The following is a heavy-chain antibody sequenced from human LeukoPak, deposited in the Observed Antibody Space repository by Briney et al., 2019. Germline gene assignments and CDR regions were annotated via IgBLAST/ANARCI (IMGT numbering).Heavy chain of an antibody. V-gene: IGHV4-59*12. CDR1: GGSISTYY. CDR2: IYHSGST. Sequence: SETLSLTCTVSGGSISTYYWSWIRQPPGKGLEWIGYIYHSGSTYYNPSLKSRVTISVDRSKNQFSLKLSSVTAADTAVYYCASLTADFDYWGQGTLVTVSS. D-gene: IGHD7-27*01. J-gene: IGHJ4*02. CDR3: ASLTADFDY.